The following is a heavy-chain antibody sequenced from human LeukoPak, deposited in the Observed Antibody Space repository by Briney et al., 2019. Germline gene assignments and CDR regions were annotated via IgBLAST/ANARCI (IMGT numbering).Heavy chain of an antibody. D-gene: IGHD3-22*01. CDR2: MYLSGTT. Sequence: SGTLSLTCAVSGGPISSSNWWSWVRQPPGKGLEWIGEMYLSGTTHSNPSVKSRVTISIDKSKNQFFLNLSSVTAADTAVYYCAGLVGRYSSGLYYYYFDYWGQGTLVTVSS. V-gene: IGHV4-4*02. CDR3: AGLVGRYSSGLYYYYFDY. J-gene: IGHJ4*02. CDR1: GGPISSSNW.